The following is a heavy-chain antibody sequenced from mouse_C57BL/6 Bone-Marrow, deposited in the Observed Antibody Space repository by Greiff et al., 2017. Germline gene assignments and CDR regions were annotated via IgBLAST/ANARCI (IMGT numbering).Heavy chain of an antibody. Sequence: VQLQQPGAELVKPGASVKMSCKASGYTFTSYWITWVKQRPGQGLEWIGDIYPGSGSTNYNEKFKSKATLTVDTSSSTAYMQLSILTSEDSAVYYCARQGWLRREFAYWGQGTLVTVSA. CDR1: GYTFTSYW. J-gene: IGHJ3*01. V-gene: IGHV1-55*01. CDR2: IYPGSGST. D-gene: IGHD2-2*01. CDR3: ARQGWLRREFAY.